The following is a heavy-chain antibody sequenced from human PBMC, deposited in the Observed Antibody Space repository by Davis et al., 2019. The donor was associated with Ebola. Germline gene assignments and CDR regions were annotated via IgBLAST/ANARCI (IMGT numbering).Heavy chain of an antibody. CDR2: IKSKTDGGTT. V-gene: IGHV3-15*01. J-gene: IGHJ4*02. Sequence: PGGSLRLSCAASGFTFNNAWMSWVRRAPGKGLEWVGRIKSKTDGGTTDYAAPVKGRFTISRDDSKNTLFLHMNSLKTEDTAVYYCTTEVMGATDYWGQGTLVTVSS. D-gene: IGHD1-26*01. CDR1: GFTFNNAW. CDR3: TTEVMGATDY.